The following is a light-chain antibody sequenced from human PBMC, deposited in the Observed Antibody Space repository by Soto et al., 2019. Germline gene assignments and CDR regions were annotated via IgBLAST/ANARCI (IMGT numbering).Light chain of an antibody. Sequence: EIVMTQSRSTLSVAPGESVTLSCRTSQSVRINLAWYQQKPGQSPRLLIYDASTRATGIPARFSGSGSATEFTLTISSLQSEDFAVYYCHQYKDFTYTFGQGTRLEIK. V-gene: IGKV3-15*01. CDR3: HQYKDFTYT. CDR2: DAS. CDR1: QSVRIN. J-gene: IGKJ5*01.